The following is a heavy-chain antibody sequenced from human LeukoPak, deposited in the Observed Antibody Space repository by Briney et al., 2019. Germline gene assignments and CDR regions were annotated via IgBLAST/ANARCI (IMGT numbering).Heavy chain of an antibody. V-gene: IGHV4-34*01. D-gene: IGHD3-22*01. CDR2: INHSGST. J-gene: IGHJ4*02. CDR3: ARGPRYYDSSGYSY. CDR1: GGSFSGYY. Sequence: SETLSLTCAVYGGSFSGYYWSWIRQPPGKGLEWIGEINHSGSTNYNPSLKSRVTISVDTSKNQFSLKLSSVTAADTAVYYCARGPRYYDSSGYSYWGQGTLVSVSS.